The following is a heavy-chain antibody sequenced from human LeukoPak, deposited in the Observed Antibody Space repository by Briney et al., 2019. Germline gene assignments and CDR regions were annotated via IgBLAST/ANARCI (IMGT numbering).Heavy chain of an antibody. J-gene: IGHJ5*02. V-gene: IGHV4-31*03. CDR2: IYYSGST. CDR3: ARDRGTGGAWFDP. Sequence: PSQTLSLTCTLSGGSISSGGYYWSWIRQHPGKGLEWIGYIYYSGSTYYNPSLKSRVTISVDTSKNQFSLKLSSVTAADTAVYYCARDRGTGGAWFDPWVQGTLVTVSS. D-gene: IGHD2-8*02. CDR1: GGSISSGGYY.